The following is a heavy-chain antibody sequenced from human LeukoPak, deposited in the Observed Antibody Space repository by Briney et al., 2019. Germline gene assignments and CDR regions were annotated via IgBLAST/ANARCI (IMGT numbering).Heavy chain of an antibody. CDR1: GFALTNYG. D-gene: IGHD5/OR15-5a*01. Sequence: GGSLRLSCAASGFALTNYGMHWVRQAPGKGLVWVSHINHDGSLRNYADSVQGRFTVSRDIAKNTLYLHMNSLGADDTATYYCARDVFSLGDSWGQGTLVTVTS. CDR3: ARDVFSLGDS. CDR2: INHDGSLR. J-gene: IGHJ4*02. V-gene: IGHV3-74*01.